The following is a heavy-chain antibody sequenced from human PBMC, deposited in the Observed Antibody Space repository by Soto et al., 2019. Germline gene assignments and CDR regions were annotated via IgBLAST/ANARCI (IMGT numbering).Heavy chain of an antibody. CDR2: ISAYNGNT. J-gene: IGHJ4*02. D-gene: IGHD3-9*01. CDR1: GYTFTSYG. Sequence: QVQLVQSGAEVKKPGASVKVSCKASGYTFTSYGISWVRQAPGQGLEWMGWISAYNGNTNYARKLQGRVTMTTDTSTSTAYMELRSLRSDDTAVYYCARDHRTLRYFDWFSPYYFDYWGQGTLVTVSS. CDR3: ARDHRTLRYFDWFSPYYFDY. V-gene: IGHV1-18*04.